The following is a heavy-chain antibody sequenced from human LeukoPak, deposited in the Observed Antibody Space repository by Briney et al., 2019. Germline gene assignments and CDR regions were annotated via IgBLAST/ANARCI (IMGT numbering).Heavy chain of an antibody. D-gene: IGHD1-26*01. Sequence: SETLSLTCAVYGGYFNGYYWSWIRQPPGKGLEWIGEISHSGSTNYNPSLKSGVTMSVDTSKNQFSLNLSSVTAADTAVYYCARSDGSYWGQGTLVTVPS. V-gene: IGHV4-34*01. J-gene: IGHJ4*02. CDR1: GGYFNGYY. CDR3: ARSDGSY. CDR2: ISHSGST.